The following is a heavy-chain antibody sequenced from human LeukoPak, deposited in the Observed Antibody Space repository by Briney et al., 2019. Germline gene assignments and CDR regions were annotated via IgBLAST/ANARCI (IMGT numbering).Heavy chain of an antibody. J-gene: IGHJ5*02. V-gene: IGHV4-34*01. CDR2: INHSGST. CDR3: ARERGIAVAGRRFDP. CDR1: GGSISSYY. Sequence: SETLSLTCTVSGGSISSYYWSWIRQPPGKGLEWIGEINHSGSTNYNPSLKSRVTISVDTSKNQFSLKLSSVTAADTAVYYCARERGIAVAGRRFDPWGQGTLVTVSS. D-gene: IGHD6-19*01.